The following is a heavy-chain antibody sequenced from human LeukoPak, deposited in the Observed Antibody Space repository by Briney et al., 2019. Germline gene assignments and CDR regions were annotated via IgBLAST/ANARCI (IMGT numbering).Heavy chain of an antibody. V-gene: IGHV3-7*01. CDR2: TKHDGSDK. D-gene: IGHD3-22*01. CDR3: ATGSSGLRTALGI. CDR1: GFTLRTTR. Sequence: GGSLRLSCADPGFTLRTTRITRVPQAPGKRLEWVANTKHDGSDKNYVDSVKGRFTISRGNAKNSLYLQMDSLAADDRAMYYGATGSSGLRTALGIWGQGTMVIVSA. J-gene: IGHJ3*02.